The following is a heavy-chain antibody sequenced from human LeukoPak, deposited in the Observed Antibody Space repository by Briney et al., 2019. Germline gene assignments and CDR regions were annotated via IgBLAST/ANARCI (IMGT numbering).Heavy chain of an antibody. V-gene: IGHV3-33*01. D-gene: IGHD3-22*01. CDR1: GFTFSSYG. Sequence: GGSLRLSCAASGFTFSSYGMHWVRQAPGKGLEWVAVIWYDGSNKYYADSVKGRFTISRDNSKNTLYLQMNSLRAEDTAVYYCARDSSGSPRFDYWGQGTLVTVYS. J-gene: IGHJ4*02. CDR3: ARDSSGSPRFDY. CDR2: IWYDGSNK.